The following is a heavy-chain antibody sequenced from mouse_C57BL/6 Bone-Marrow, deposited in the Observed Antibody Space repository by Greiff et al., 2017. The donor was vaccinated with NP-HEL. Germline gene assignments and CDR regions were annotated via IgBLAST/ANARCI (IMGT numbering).Heavy chain of an antibody. CDR2: IWRGGST. CDR3: AKNGLLRDWYFDV. CDR1: GFSLTSYG. Sequence: QVQLQQSGPGLVQPSQSLSITCTVSGFSLTSYGVHWVRQSPGKGLEWLGVIWRGGSTDYNAAFMSRLSITKDNSKSQVFFKMNSLQADDTAIYYCAKNGLLRDWYFDVWGTGTTVTVSS. D-gene: IGHD1-1*01. V-gene: IGHV2-5*01. J-gene: IGHJ1*03.